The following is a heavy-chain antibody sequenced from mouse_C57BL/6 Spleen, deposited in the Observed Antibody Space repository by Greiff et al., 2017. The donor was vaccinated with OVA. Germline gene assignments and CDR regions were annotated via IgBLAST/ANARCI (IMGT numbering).Heavy chain of an antibody. CDR1: GFTFSSYA. V-gene: IGHV5-4*01. CDR2: ISDGGSYT. D-gene: IGHD2-1*01. J-gene: IGHJ1*03. CDR3: ARDHGNYGYFDV. Sequence: EVQLMESGGGLVKPGGSLKLSCAASGFTFSSYAMSWVRQTPEKRLEWVATISDGGSYTYYPDNVKGRFTISRDNAKNNLYLQMSHLKSEDTAMYYCARDHGNYGYFDVWGTGTTVTVSS.